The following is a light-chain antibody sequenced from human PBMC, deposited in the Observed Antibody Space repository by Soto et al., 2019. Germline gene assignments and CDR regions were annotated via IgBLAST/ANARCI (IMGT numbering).Light chain of an antibody. J-gene: IGLJ1*01. CDR2: YDR. V-gene: IGLV3-21*04. CDR1: NIGSKS. Sequence: SYELTQPPSVSVAPGKTARITCGGNNIGSKSVHWYQQKPGQPPVLGMYYDRERPSGIPERFSGANSGNTATLSISRVEAGDEDDYYCQWWDSSSDHDVFGTGTKLTVL. CDR3: QWWDSSSDHDV.